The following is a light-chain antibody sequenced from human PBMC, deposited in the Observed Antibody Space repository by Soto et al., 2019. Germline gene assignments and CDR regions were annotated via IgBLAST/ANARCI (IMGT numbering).Light chain of an antibody. J-gene: IGKJ2*01. CDR2: GAS. CDR3: QQSGSAPRYT. CDR1: QSVSSSY. Sequence: EIVLTQSPGTLSLSPGERATLSCRASQSVSSSYLAWYQQKPGQAPRLLIYGASSRATGIPDRFSGSGSGTDFTLTISRLESEYFAVYYCQQSGSAPRYTFGQGTKLEIK. V-gene: IGKV3-20*01.